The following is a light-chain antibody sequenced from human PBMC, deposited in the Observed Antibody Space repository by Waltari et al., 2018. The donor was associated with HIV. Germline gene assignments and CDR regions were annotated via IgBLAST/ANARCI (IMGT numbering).Light chain of an antibody. J-gene: IGLJ3*02. Sequence: NFMLTQPHSVSESPGKTVIISCTGSSGSIAGNYVQWFQQRPGSAPTTVIYENNQRPSGFPDRFSGSIDTSSNSASLTISGLKTDDEADYYCQSYDSNNQGVIGGGTKLTVL. CDR3: QSYDSNNQGV. CDR2: ENN. CDR1: SGSIAGNY. V-gene: IGLV6-57*02.